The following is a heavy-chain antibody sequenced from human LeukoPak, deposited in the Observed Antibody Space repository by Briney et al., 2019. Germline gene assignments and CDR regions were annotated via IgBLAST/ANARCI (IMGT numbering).Heavy chain of an antibody. J-gene: IGHJ5*02. CDR1: GGTFSSYA. V-gene: IGHV1-69*01. CDR2: IIPIFGTA. Sequence: ASVKVSCKASGGTFSSYAISWARQAPGQGLEWMGGIIPIFGTANYAQKFQGRVTITADESTSTAYMELSSLRSDDTAVYYCAREAEWFDPWGQGTLVTVSS. CDR3: AREAEWFDP.